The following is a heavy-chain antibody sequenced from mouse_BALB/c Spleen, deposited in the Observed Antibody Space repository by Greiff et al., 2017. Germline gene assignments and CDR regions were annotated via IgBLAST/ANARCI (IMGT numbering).Heavy chain of an antibody. D-gene: IGHD2-3*01. CDR3: ARDGYLYYYAMDY. V-gene: IGHV14-3*02. CDR2: IDPANGNT. J-gene: IGHJ4*01. CDR1: GFNIKDTY. Sequence: EVQLQQSGAELVKPGASVKLSCTASGFNIKDTYMHWVKQRPEQGLEWIGRIDPANGNTKYDPKFQGKATITADTSSNTAYLQLSSLTSEDTAVYYCARDGYLYYYAMDYWGQGTSVTVSS.